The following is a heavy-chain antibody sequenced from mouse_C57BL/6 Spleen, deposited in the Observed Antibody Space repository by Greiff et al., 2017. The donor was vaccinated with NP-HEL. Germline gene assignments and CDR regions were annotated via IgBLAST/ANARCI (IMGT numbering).Heavy chain of an antibody. D-gene: IGHD1-1*01. CDR1: GFTFTDYY. J-gene: IGHJ1*03. Sequence: EVKLVESGGGLVQPGGSLSLSCAASGFTFTDYYMSWVRQPPGKALEWLGFIRNKANGYTTEYSASVKGRFTISRDNSQSILYLQMNALRAEDSATYYCARFSFITTVVATEWYFDVWGTGTTVTVSS. CDR2: IRNKANGYTT. CDR3: ARFSFITTVVATEWYFDV. V-gene: IGHV7-3*01.